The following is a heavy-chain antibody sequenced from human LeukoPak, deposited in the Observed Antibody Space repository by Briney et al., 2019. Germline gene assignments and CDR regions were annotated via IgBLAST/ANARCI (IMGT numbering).Heavy chain of an antibody. V-gene: IGHV3-21*01. D-gene: IGHD3-10*01. CDR1: GFTFSSYS. J-gene: IGHJ6*02. CDR3: ARSYGSGFIMDV. CDR2: ISSSSSYI. Sequence: GGSLRLSCAASGFTFSSYSMSWVRQAPGKGLEWVSSISSSSSYIYYADSVKGRFTISRDNAKNSLYLQMNSLRAEDTAVYYCARSYGSGFIMDVWGQGTTVTVSS.